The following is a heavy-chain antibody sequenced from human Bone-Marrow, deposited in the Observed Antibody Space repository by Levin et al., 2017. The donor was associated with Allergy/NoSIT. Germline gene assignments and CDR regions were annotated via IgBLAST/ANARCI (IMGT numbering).Heavy chain of an antibody. J-gene: IGHJ3*02. CDR1: GYTFTSFG. CDR3: AKASSGGYCSGGRCFSAFDM. V-gene: IGHV1-18*01. D-gene: IGHD2-15*01. CDR2: INTNTGNT. Sequence: ASVKVSCKASGYTFTSFGMSWVRQASGQGLEWLGWINTNTGNTNYAQKFQGRVTMTADTSATTVYMELRSLTSDDAAMYYCAKASSGGYCSGGRCFSAFDMWGQGTMVTVSS.